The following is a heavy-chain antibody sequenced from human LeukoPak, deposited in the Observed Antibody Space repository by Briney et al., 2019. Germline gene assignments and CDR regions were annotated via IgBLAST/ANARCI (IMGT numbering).Heavy chain of an antibody. CDR1: GGSISSYS. V-gene: IGHV4-4*07. J-gene: IGHJ4*02. CDR3: ASSKEFPIYFDY. Sequence: SEILSLTCTVSGGSISSYSWNWIRQPAGKGLEWIGRIYTSGSTNYSPSLKSRVTMSVDTSKNQFSLKLSSVTAADTAVYYCASSKEFPIYFDYWGQGTLVTVSS. D-gene: IGHD3-10*01. CDR2: IYTSGST.